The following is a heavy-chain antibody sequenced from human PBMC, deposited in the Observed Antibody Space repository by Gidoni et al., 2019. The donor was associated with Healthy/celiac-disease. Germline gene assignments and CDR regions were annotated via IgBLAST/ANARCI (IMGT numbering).Heavy chain of an antibody. D-gene: IGHD3-22*01. V-gene: IGHV4-39*01. CDR3: ASRYYYDSSGYYFL. J-gene: IGHJ4*02. Sequence: QLQLQESGPGLVKPSETLSLTCTVSGGSISSSSYYWGWSRQPPGKGLEWIGSIYYSGSTYYNPSLKSRVTISVDTSKNQFSLKLSSVTAADTAVYYCASRYYYDSSGYYFLWGQGTLVTVSS. CDR2: IYYSGST. CDR1: GGSISSSSYY.